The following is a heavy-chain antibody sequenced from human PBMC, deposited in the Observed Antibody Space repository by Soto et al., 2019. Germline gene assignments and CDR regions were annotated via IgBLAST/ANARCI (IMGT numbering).Heavy chain of an antibody. Sequence: EVQLVESGGGLVKPGGSLRLSCAASGFTFSSYSMNWVRQAPGKGLEWVSSISSSSSYIYYADLVKGRFTISRDNAKNSRYLQKNSRRAEDTAVYYCVSVEYSYSLPYWGQGTLVTVSS. V-gene: IGHV3-21*01. CDR2: ISSSSSYI. CDR3: VSVEYSYSLPY. D-gene: IGHD5-12*01. J-gene: IGHJ4*02. CDR1: GFTFSSYS.